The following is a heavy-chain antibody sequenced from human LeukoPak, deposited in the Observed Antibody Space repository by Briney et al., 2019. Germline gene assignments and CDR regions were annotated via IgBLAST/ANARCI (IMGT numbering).Heavy chain of an antibody. CDR1: GFSFSSYW. CDR2: IGTDGRNT. V-gene: IGHV3-74*01. Sequence: GGSLRLSCAASGFSFSSYWMHWVRQVPGKGLEWVSRIGTDGRNTNYADSMKGRFTISRDNAKNTLYLQVNSLRVEDTAVYYCVRDGGMTLQRRFFFDYWGRGTLVTVSS. CDR3: VRDGGMTLQRRFFFDY. J-gene: IGHJ4*02. D-gene: IGHD1-26*01.